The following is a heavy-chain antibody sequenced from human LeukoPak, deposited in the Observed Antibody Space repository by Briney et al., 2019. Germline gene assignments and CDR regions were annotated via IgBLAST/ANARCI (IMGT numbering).Heavy chain of an antibody. Sequence: SETLSLTCSVSGGSIRSYYWSWIRQPPGKALEWFGYIYYSGSTNYNPSLKSRVTVSEDTCKNQFSLKLGSVTAADTAVYYRARNSSSSIPTWYFDLWGRGTLVTVSS. D-gene: IGHD6-6*01. V-gene: IGHV4-59*01. J-gene: IGHJ2*01. CDR1: GGSIRSYY. CDR2: IYYSGST. CDR3: ARNSSSSIPTWYFDL.